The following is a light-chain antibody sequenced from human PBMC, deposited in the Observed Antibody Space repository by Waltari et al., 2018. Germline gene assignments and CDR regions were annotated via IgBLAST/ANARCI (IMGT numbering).Light chain of an antibody. V-gene: IGKV3-20*01. Sequence: EIVLTQSPGTLSLSPGERATLSCRASQSVSRSLAWYQQKPGTAPRLLIYDASTRATGIPDRFSGSGSGTDFSLTISRLEPEDFAVYYCQKYVSLPATFGQGTKVEIK. CDR3: QKYVSLPAT. J-gene: IGKJ1*01. CDR1: QSVSRS. CDR2: DAS.